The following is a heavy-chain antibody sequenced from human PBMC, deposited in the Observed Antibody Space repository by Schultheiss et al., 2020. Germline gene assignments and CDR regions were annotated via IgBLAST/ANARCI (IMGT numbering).Heavy chain of an antibody. CDR2: IKNDGRST. CDR1: GFTFSSYW. D-gene: IGHD5-12*01. CDR3: AKIRRGYSGYGYFDY. J-gene: IGHJ4*02. V-gene: IGHV3-74*01. Sequence: GESLKISCEGSGFTFSSYWMHWVRQVPGKGLVWVSRIKNDGRSTSYADSVKGRFTISRDNAKNTLYLQMNSLRAEDTAVYYCAKIRRGYSGYGYFDYWGQGTLVTVSS.